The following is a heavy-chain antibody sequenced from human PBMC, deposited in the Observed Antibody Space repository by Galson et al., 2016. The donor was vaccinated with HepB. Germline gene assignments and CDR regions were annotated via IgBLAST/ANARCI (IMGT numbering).Heavy chain of an antibody. Sequence: PALVKPTQTLTLTCTFSGFSLTTSGVSVGWIRQPPGKALEWLALIYWDDDNRYSPSLNTRLTITKDTSKNQVVLTMTNMDPVDTGTYYCVHHSPRQKLAPKNDQYYYLDVRGKGTPLAVSS. CDR3: VHHSPRQKLAPKNDQYYYLDV. CDR2: IYWDDDN. V-gene: IGHV2-5*02. D-gene: IGHD6-13*01. CDR1: GFSLTTSGVS. J-gene: IGHJ6*03.